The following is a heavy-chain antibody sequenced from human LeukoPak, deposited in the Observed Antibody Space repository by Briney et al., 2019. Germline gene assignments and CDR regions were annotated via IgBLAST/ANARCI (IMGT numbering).Heavy chain of an antibody. V-gene: IGHV1-69*13. CDR2: IIPIFGTA. D-gene: IGHD3-16*01. CDR1: GGPFTSYA. Sequence: SVKVSCKASGGPFTSYAISWVRQAPGQGLEWMGGIIPIFGTANYEQKFPGRVTITAAESTSTASMELSSLRSEDRAVYYLAGGPPGEHFDSRGQGTLFTVS. J-gene: IGHJ4*02. CDR3: AGGPPGEHFDS.